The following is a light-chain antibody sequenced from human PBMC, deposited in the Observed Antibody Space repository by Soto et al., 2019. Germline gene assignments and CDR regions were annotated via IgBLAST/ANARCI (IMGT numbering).Light chain of an antibody. CDR1: SSDVGGYNY. CDR3: SSYTSSSTRVV. Sequence: QSVLTQPASVSGSPGQSITISCTGTSSDVGGYNYVSWYQQHPGQAPKLMIYEVSTRPSGVSNRFSGSKSANTASLTISGLQAEDEADYYCSSYTSSSTRVVFGGGTQLTVL. J-gene: IGLJ2*01. V-gene: IGLV2-14*01. CDR2: EVS.